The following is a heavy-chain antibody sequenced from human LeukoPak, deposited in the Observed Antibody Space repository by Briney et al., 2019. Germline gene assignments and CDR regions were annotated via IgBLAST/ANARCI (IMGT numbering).Heavy chain of an antibody. D-gene: IGHD2-2*01. CDR2: ISAYNGNT. V-gene: IGHV1-18*01. J-gene: IGHJ4*02. CDR3: ARPQYCSSTSCYPFDY. Sequence: GESLKISCKGSGYSFTSYGISWVRQAPGQGLEWMGWISAYNGNTNYAQKLQGRVTMTTDTSTSTAYMELRSLRSDDTAVYDCARPQYCSSTSCYPFDYWGQGTLVTVSS. CDR1: GYSFTSYG.